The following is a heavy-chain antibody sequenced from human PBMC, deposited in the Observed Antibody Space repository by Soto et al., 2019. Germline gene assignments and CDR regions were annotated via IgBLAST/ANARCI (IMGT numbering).Heavy chain of an antibody. CDR3: AREHSSSWQDYFDY. CDR2: ISSSSSTI. D-gene: IGHD6-13*01. J-gene: IGHJ4*02. Sequence: PGGSLRLSCAASGFTFRSYSMNWVRQAPGKGLEWVSYISSSSSTIYYADSVKGRFAISRDNAKNSLYLQMNSLRDEDTAVYYCAREHSSSWQDYFDYWGQGTLVTVSS. CDR1: GFTFRSYS. V-gene: IGHV3-48*02.